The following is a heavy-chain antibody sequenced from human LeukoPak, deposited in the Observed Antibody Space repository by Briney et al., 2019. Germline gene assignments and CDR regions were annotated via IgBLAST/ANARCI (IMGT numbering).Heavy chain of an antibody. CDR1: GFTFSSYA. CDR2: ISSNGGST. D-gene: IGHD1-26*01. Sequence: PGGSLRLSCAASGFTFSSYAMHWVRQAPGKGLEYVSAISSNGGSTYYANFVKGRFTISRDNSKNTLYLQMGSLRAEDMAVYYCARVRLSGSYFFDYWGQGTLVTVSS. CDR3: ARVRLSGSYFFDY. V-gene: IGHV3-64*01. J-gene: IGHJ4*02.